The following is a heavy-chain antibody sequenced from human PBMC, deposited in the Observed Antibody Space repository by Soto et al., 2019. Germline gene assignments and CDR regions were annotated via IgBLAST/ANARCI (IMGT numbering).Heavy chain of an antibody. V-gene: IGHV1-18*04. Sequence: ASVKVSCKASGYTFTSYGISWVRQAPGQGLEWMGWISAYNGNTNYAQKLQGRVTMTTDTSTSTAYMELRSLRSDDTAVYYCAGASVVVITSAPYYFDYWGQGTLVTVSS. CDR2: ISAYNGNT. D-gene: IGHD3-22*01. CDR1: GYTFTSYG. J-gene: IGHJ4*02. CDR3: AGASVVVITSAPYYFDY.